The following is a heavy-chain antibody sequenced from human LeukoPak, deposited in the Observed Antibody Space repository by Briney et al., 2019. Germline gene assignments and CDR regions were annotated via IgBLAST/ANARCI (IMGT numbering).Heavy chain of an antibody. J-gene: IGHJ5*02. CDR3: ARRLTQYDCFDP. D-gene: IGHD2-2*01. CDR2: TYYRSTWYN. CDR1: GDSVSNNSAA. Sequence: SQTLSLTCVISGDSVSNNSAAWHWIRQSPSRGLEWLGRTYYRSTWYNDYAVSVRGRITVNPDTSKNQFSLHLNSVTPEDTAVYYCARRLTQYDCFDPWGQGILVTVSS. V-gene: IGHV6-1*01.